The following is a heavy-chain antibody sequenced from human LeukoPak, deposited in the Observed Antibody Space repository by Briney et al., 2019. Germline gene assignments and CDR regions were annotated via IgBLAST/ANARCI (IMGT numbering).Heavy chain of an antibody. J-gene: IGHJ3*02. CDR3: ARYTYYDFWSGYYSNAFDI. V-gene: IGHV1-8*03. D-gene: IGHD3-3*01. CDR1: GYTFTSYD. CDR2: MNPNSGNT. Sequence: ASVKVSCKASGYTFTSYDINWVRQATGQGLGWMGWMNPNSGNTGYAQKFQGRVTITRNTSISTAYMELSSLGSEDTAVYYCARYTYYDFWSGYYSNAFDIWGQGTMVTVSS.